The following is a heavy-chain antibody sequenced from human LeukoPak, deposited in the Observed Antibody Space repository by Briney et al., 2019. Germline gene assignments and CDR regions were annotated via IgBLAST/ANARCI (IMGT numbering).Heavy chain of an antibody. D-gene: IGHD1-26*01. CDR2: ISYDGSNK. J-gene: IGHJ4*02. CDR3: ARDYSFGELLGDY. CDR1: GCTFSSYA. V-gene: IGHV3-30-3*01. Sequence: PGGSLRLSCAASGCTFSSYAMHWVRQAPGKGLEWVAVISYDGSNKYYADSVKGRFTISRDNSKNTLYLQMNSLRAEDTAVYYCARDYSFGELLGDYWGQGTLVTVSS.